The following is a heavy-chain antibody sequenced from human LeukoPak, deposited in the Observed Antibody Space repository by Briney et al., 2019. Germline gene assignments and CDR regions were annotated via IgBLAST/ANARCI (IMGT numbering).Heavy chain of an antibody. J-gene: IGHJ5*02. CDR2: SYYSGST. Sequence: SETLSLTCTVSGGSISNYYWSWIRQPPGKGLEWIGYSYYSGSTNYNPSLKSRVTISVDTSKNQFSLKLSSVTAADTAVYYCARHGITGTTHWFDPWGQGTLVSVSS. CDR1: GGSISNYY. D-gene: IGHD1-7*01. CDR3: ARHGITGTTHWFDP. V-gene: IGHV4-59*08.